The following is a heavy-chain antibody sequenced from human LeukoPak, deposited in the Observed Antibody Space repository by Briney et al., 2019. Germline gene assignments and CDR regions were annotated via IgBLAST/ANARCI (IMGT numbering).Heavy chain of an antibody. V-gene: IGHV3-30*02. CDR1: GFTFSSYG. CDR2: IRYDGSNK. D-gene: IGHD2-2*01. Sequence: GGSLRLSCAASGFTFSSYGMYWVRQAPGKGLEWVAFIRYDGSNKYYADSVKGRFTISRDDAKNSLYLQMDYLRAEDTAVYYCARADCSGSTCYLRRSWFDPWGQGTLVTVSS. CDR3: ARADCSGSTCYLRRSWFDP. J-gene: IGHJ5*02.